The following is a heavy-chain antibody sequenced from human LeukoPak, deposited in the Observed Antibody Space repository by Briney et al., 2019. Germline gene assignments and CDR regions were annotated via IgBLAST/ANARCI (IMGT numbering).Heavy chain of an antibody. V-gene: IGHV4-39*01. J-gene: IGHJ4*02. Sequence: SETLSLTCTASGGSISSSSYYWGWIRQPPGKGLEWIGSIYYSGSTYYNPSLKSRVTISVDTSKNQFSLKLSSVTAADTAVYYCARQGVTATKPPFDYWGQGTLVTVSS. CDR1: GGSISSSSYY. D-gene: IGHD2-21*02. CDR3: ARQGVTATKPPFDY. CDR2: IYYSGST.